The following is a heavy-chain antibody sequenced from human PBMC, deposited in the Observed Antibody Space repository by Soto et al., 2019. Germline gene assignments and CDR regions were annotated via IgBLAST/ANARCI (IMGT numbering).Heavy chain of an antibody. D-gene: IGHD2-2*01. V-gene: IGHV1-2*04. J-gene: IGHJ6*03. CDR3: ARDTEHGVVVPAAMVAGYMDV. CDR2: INPNSGGT. Sequence: QVQLVQSGAEVKKPGASVKVSCKASGYTFTGYYMHWVRQAPGQGLEWMGWINPNSGGTNYAQKFQGWVTMTRDTSISTAHMELSRLRSDDTAVYYGARDTEHGVVVPAAMVAGYMDVWGKGTTVTVSS. CDR1: GYTFTGYY.